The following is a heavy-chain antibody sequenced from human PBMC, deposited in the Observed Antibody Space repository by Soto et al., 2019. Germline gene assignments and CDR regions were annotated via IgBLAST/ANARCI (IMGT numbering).Heavy chain of an antibody. V-gene: IGHV3-53*01. D-gene: IGHD6-13*01. CDR3: ARSGYSSSWTGYYFDY. CDR2: IYRGGST. J-gene: IGHJ4*02. CDR1: GFTFSSYA. Sequence: GGSLRLSCAASGFTFSSYAMSWVRQAPGKGLDWVSVIYRGGSTYYADSVKGRFTISRDNSKNMLYLQMNSLRAEDTAVYYCARSGYSSSWTGYYFDYWGQGTLVTVSS.